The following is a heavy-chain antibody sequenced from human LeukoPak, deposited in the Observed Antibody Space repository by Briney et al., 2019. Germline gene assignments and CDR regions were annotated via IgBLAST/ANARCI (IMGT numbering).Heavy chain of an antibody. CDR3: ARVAVLRYFDWLLPGGWFDP. CDR1: GGTFSSYA. J-gene: IGHJ5*02. V-gene: IGHV1-69*01. CDR2: IIPIFGTA. Sequence: SVKVSCKASGGTFSSYAISWVRQAPGQGLEWIVGIIPIFGTANYAQKFQGRVTITADESTSTAYMELSSLRSEDTAVYYCARVAVLRYFDWLLPGGWFDPWGQGTLVTVSS. D-gene: IGHD3-9*01.